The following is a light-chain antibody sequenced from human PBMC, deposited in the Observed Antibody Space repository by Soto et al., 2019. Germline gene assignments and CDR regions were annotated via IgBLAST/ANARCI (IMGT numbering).Light chain of an antibody. CDR3: QQRYNWLT. V-gene: IGKV3-11*01. Sequence: EIVLTQSPATLSLSPGERATLSCRASQSVTKYLAWYQQKPGQAPRLLIYDSSNRATGIPARFSGSGSGTDFTLTISSLESEDSGIYYCQQRYNWLTFGGGTKVDIK. CDR1: QSVTKY. CDR2: DSS. J-gene: IGKJ4*01.